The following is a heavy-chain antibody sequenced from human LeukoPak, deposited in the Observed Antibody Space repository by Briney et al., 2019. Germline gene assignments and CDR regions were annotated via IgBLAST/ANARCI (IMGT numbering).Heavy chain of an antibody. CDR3: AKDPGSSWYEGWFDP. CDR2: ISGSGGST. V-gene: IGHV3-23*01. J-gene: IGHJ5*02. CDR1: GFTFSSCA. D-gene: IGHD6-13*01. Sequence: QSGGSLRLSCAASGFTFSSCAMSWVRQAPGKGLEWVSAISGSGGSTYYADSVKGRFTISRDNSKNTLYLQMNSLRAEDTAVYYCAKDPGSSWYEGWFDPWGQGTLVTVSS.